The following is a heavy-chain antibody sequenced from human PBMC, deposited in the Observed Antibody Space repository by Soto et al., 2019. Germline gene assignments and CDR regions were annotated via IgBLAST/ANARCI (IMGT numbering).Heavy chain of an antibody. CDR2: IYSGGST. Sequence: EVQLVESGGGLIQPGGSLRLSCAASGFTFSSNDMNWVRQAPGKGLEWVPLIYSGGSTYYADSVKGRFTISRDNSKNTLYLQMSSLRAEDTAVYYCATRPLLRGAPWGQGTMVTVSS. J-gene: IGHJ3*01. D-gene: IGHD3-22*01. V-gene: IGHV3-53*01. CDR1: GFTFSSND. CDR3: ATRPLLRGAP.